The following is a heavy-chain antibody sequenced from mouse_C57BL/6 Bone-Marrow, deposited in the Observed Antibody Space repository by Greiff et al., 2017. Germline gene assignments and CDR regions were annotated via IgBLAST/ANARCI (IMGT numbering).Heavy chain of an antibody. J-gene: IGHJ4*01. D-gene: IGHD4-1*01. CDR2: ISDGGSYT. Sequence: EVQLVESGGGLVKPGGSLKLSCAASGFTFSSYAMSWVRQTPEKRLEWVATISDGGSYTYYPDNVKGRFTISRDNAKNNLYLQMSHLKSEDTAMYYCARGTDYAMDYWGQGTSVTVSS. CDR1: GFTFSSYA. V-gene: IGHV5-4*01. CDR3: ARGTDYAMDY.